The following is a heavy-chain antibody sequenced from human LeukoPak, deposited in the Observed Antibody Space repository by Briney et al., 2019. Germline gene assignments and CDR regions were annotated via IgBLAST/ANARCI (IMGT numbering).Heavy chain of an antibody. D-gene: IGHD6-13*01. CDR1: GDSISSSSYY. CDR2: IYYSGST. J-gene: IGHJ5*02. CDR3: ARKGYSISWYSP. V-gene: IGHV4-39*07. Sequence: PSETLSLTCTVSGDSISSSSYYWGWIRQPPGKGLEWIGSIYYSGSTSYNPSLKSRVTISLDTSKNQFSLKLTSVTAADTAEYYCARKGYSISWYSPWGQGTLVTVSS.